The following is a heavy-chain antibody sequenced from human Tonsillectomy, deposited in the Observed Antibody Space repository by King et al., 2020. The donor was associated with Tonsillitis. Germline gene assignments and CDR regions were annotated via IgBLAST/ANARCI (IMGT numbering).Heavy chain of an antibody. CDR2: IWYDGSNK. CDR1: GFTFSSYG. J-gene: IGHJ6*03. D-gene: IGHD2-15*01. CDR3: AGGGVVVVDYYYMDV. V-gene: IGHV3-33*01. Sequence: VQLVESGGGVVQPGRSLRLSCAASGFTFSSYGMHWVRQAPGKGLEWVAVIWYDGSNKYYADSVKGRFTISRDNSKNTLYLQMNSLRAEDTAVYYCAGGGVVVVDYYYMDVWGKGTTVTVSS.